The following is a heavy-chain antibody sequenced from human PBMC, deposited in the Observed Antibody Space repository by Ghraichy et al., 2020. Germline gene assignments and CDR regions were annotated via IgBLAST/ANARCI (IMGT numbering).Heavy chain of an antibody. Sequence: WGSLRLSCAASGFTFSSNAMHWVRQAPGKGLEWVAVISYDGSNKYYADSVKGRFTISTNNSKSTLYLQMNNLRPEDTAVYYCARDGPRITVSGVFPNLYYYSMDVWGQGTTVTVSS. CDR1: GFTFSSNA. CDR3: ARDGPRITVSGVFPNLYYYSMDV. J-gene: IGHJ6*02. CDR2: ISYDGSNK. D-gene: IGHD3-3*01. V-gene: IGHV3-30-3*01.